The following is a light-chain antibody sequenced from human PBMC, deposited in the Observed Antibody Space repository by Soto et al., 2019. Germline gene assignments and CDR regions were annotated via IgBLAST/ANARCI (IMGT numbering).Light chain of an antibody. CDR1: QSISTY. J-gene: IGKJ1*01. V-gene: IGKV3-11*01. Sequence: EIVLTQSPATLSLSPGDRATLSCRASQSISTYLAWYQQKPGQAPRLLIYDASNRAPGIPARFSGSFSGTDFTLTISSLDPEDFAVYYCQQRSYWPWTFGQGTKVDI. CDR2: DAS. CDR3: QQRSYWPWT.